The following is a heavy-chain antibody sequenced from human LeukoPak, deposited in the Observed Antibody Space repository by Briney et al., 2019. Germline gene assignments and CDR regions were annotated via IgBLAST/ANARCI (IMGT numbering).Heavy chain of an antibody. CDR3: ARGRYYYGSGSSDY. Sequence: NTGGSLRLSCAASGFTFSSYSMNWVRQAPGKGLEWVSSISSSSYIYYADSVKGRFTISRDNAKSSLYLQMNSLRAEDTAVYYCARGRYYYGSGSSDYWGQGTLVTVSS. J-gene: IGHJ4*02. CDR1: GFTFSSYS. V-gene: IGHV3-21*01. CDR2: ISSSSYI. D-gene: IGHD3-10*01.